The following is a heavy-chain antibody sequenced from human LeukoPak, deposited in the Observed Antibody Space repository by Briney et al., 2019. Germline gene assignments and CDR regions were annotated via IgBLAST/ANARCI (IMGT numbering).Heavy chain of an antibody. J-gene: IGHJ4*02. Sequence: PSETLSLTCTVSGGPISSYYWSWIRQPAGKGLEWIGRTYTSGDTNYNPSLKSRVTMSVDTSKNQFSLKLSSVTAADTAVYYCARELSADGYPYYFDYWGQGTLVTVSS. CDR2: TYTSGDT. CDR1: GGPISSYY. V-gene: IGHV4-4*07. D-gene: IGHD6-13*01. CDR3: ARELSADGYPYYFDY.